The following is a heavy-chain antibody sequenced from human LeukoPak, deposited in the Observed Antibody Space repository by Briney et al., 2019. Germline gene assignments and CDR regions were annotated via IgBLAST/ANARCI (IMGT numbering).Heavy chain of an antibody. Sequence: GGSLRLSCAASGFTFSSYGMHWVRQAPGKGLEWVAVIWYDGSNKYYADSVKGRFTISRDNSKNTLYLQMSSLRAEDTAVYYCARDSSSWRTEYYFDYWGQGTLVTVSS. CDR3: ARDSSSWRTEYYFDY. V-gene: IGHV3-33*01. CDR2: IWYDGSNK. J-gene: IGHJ4*02. D-gene: IGHD6-13*01. CDR1: GFTFSSYG.